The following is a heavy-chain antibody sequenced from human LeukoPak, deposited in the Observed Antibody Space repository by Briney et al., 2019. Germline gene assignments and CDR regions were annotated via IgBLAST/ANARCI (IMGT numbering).Heavy chain of an antibody. CDR1: GFTFSSYW. J-gene: IGHJ4*02. Sequence: GGSLRLSCAASGFTFSSYWMSSVRQAPGKGLEWVANIKQDGSEKYYVDSVKGRFTISRDNAKNSLYLQMNSLRAEDTAVYYCARVAGHGSRITMIVVVANTDYWGQGTLVTVSS. D-gene: IGHD3-22*01. CDR3: ARVAGHGSRITMIVVVANTDY. V-gene: IGHV3-7*01. CDR2: IKQDGSEK.